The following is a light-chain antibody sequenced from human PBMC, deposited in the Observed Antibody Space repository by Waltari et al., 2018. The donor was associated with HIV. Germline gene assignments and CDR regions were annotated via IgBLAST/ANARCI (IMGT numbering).Light chain of an antibody. CDR2: EDN. CDR1: SGSIASNY. J-gene: IGLJ3*02. V-gene: IGLV6-57*03. Sequence: NFMLTQPHSLSESPGKTVTISCTRSSGSIASNYVQWYQQRPGSAPTTVICEDNQRPSGVPDRFSGSIDSSSNSASLTISGLRTEDEAHYYCQSYDSNSWLFGAGTKLTVL. CDR3: QSYDSNSWL.